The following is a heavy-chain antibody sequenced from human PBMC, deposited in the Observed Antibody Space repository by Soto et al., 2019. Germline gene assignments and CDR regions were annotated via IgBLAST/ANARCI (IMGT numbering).Heavy chain of an antibody. V-gene: IGHV4-30-4*01. Sequence: SETLYITFTVSGCPISSGKYYWSWIRHPPGEGQEWIGNIYYSGTTYNNPSLKSRVTISVDTSNNQFSLKLSSVTAADTAVYYCARYGGFCTNGVCPVYYYYGMDVWGQGTTVTVS. J-gene: IGHJ6*02. D-gene: IGHD2-8*01. CDR3: ARYGGFCTNGVCPVYYYYGMDV. CDR2: IYYSGTT. CDR1: GCPISSGKYY.